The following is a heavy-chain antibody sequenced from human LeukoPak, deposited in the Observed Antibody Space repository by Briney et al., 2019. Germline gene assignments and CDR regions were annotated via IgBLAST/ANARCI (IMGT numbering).Heavy chain of an antibody. V-gene: IGHV1-2*06. CDR2: INPNSGGT. D-gene: IGHD2-2*01. CDR3: ARAGFTIVVPGAIYSDGFDI. Sequence: ASVKVSCKASGYMFTGYYMHWVRQAPGQGLEWMGRINPNSGGTDYAQKFQGRVTMTRDTSISTVYMELSRLRSDGTAVYYCARAGFTIVVPGAIYSDGFDIWGQGTTVTVSS. J-gene: IGHJ3*02. CDR1: GYMFTGYY.